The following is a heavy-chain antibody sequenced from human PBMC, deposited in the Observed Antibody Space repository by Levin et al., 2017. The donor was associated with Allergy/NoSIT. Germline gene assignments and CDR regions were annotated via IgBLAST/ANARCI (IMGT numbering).Heavy chain of an antibody. CDR2: IYYSAST. V-gene: IGHV4-31*03. CDR3: AREDGSTFDF. CDR1: GVSISGGGYH. J-gene: IGHJ4*02. Sequence: LRLSCTVSGVSISGGGYHWTWIRQHPEMGLEWIGYIYYSASTSYNPSLKSRLMISVDTPKNQFSLNVSSVTDADTAVYYCAREDGSTFDFWGQGALVTVAS. D-gene: IGHD2-2*03.